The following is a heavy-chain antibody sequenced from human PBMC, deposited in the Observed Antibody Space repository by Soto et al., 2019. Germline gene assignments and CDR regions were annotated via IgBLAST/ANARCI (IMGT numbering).Heavy chain of an antibody. Sequence: SETLSLTCTVSGGSISSGGYYWSWIRQHPGKGLEWIGYIYYSGSTYYNPSLKSRVTISVDTSKNQFSLKLSSVTAADTAVYYCARTYSSPGRFDYWGQGTLVTVSS. D-gene: IGHD6-13*01. CDR3: ARTYSSPGRFDY. J-gene: IGHJ4*02. CDR1: GGSISSGGYY. V-gene: IGHV4-31*03. CDR2: IYYSGST.